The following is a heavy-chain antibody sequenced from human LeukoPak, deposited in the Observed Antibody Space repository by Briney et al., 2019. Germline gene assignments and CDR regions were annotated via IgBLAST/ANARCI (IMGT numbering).Heavy chain of an antibody. V-gene: IGHV3-7*01. Sequence: GGSLRLSCAASGFTFSSYWVSWVRQAPGKGLEWVANIKQDGSEKYYVDSVKGRFTISRDNAKNSLYLQMNSLRAEDTAVYYCAGGGFYYYDSSGYYGFDPWGQGTLVTVSS. CDR2: IKQDGSEK. CDR3: AGGGFYYYDSSGYYGFDP. J-gene: IGHJ5*02. CDR1: GFTFSSYW. D-gene: IGHD3-22*01.